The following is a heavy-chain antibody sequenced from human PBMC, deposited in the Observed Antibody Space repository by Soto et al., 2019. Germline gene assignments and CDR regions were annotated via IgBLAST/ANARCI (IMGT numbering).Heavy chain of an antibody. V-gene: IGHV3-9*01. D-gene: IGHD3-10*01. CDR2: ISWNSRNI. CDR3: AKDISRYQLVLITEGMDV. Sequence: EVQLVESGGGLVQPGRSQRLSCAASGFRFEDYGMHWVRQAPGKGLDWDSSISWNSRNIAYADSVKGRFTVSRDDAKNTLYLHMNSLRPEDTALYYSAKDISRYQLVLITEGMDVWGQGTTVTVSS. CDR1: GFRFEDYG. J-gene: IGHJ6*02.